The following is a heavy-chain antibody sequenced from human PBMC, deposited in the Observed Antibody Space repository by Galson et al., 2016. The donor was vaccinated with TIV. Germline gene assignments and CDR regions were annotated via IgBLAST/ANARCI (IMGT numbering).Heavy chain of an antibody. J-gene: IGHJ4*02. D-gene: IGHD1-26*01. V-gene: IGHV1-69*04. CDR2: ILPILDIT. CDR1: GGTLNNYV. CDR3: ATSLHATTRGFDY. Sequence: SVKVSCKASGGTLNNYVINWVRQAPGQGLEWMGRILPILDITKYTQKFQGRVTITADKSTSTAYKELSSLRSEDTAIYYCATSLHATTRGFDYWGQGTLVTVSS.